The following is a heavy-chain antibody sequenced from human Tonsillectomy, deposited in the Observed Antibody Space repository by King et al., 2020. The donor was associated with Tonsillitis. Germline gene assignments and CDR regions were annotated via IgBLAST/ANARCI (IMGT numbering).Heavy chain of an antibody. CDR3: ASDSFDYFYGMDV. Sequence: VQLVESGGGLVKPGGSLRISCAASGFTFRSYNMNWVRQAPGKGLEWVSSISSSSTYIYYAASVGGRFTISRDSAKTSLYLQMNSLRAEDTAVYYCASDSFDYFYGMDVWGQGTTVTVSS. CDR1: GFTFRSYN. D-gene: IGHD3-3*01. J-gene: IGHJ6*02. CDR2: ISSSSTYI. V-gene: IGHV3-21*01.